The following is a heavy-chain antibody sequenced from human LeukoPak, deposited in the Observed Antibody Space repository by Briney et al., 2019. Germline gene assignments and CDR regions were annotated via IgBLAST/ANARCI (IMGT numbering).Heavy chain of an antibody. CDR3: ARGPVVVVAANPSYYYYYGMDV. CDR2: INHSGST. J-gene: IGHJ6*02. V-gene: IGHV4-34*01. CDR1: GGSFSGYY. D-gene: IGHD2-15*01. Sequence: SETPSLTCAVYGGSFSGYYWSWIRQPPGKGLEWIGEINHSGSTNYNPSLKSRVTISVDTSKNQFSLKLSSVTAADTAVYYCARGPVVVVAANPSYYYYYGMDVWGQGTTVTVSS.